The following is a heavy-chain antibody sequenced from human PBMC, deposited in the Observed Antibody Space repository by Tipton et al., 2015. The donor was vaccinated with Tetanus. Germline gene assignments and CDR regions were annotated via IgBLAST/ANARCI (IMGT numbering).Heavy chain of an antibody. V-gene: IGHV3-30*18. Sequence: SLRLSCAASGFIFRNFLMYWVRQAPGRGLEWVADVSYDGDTKNYADSVKGRYSISRDNSKNTVYLQMNSLRAVDTAVYFCAKGPQPAASEAYNWFESWGQGPLVTVSS. CDR2: VSYDGDTK. D-gene: IGHD6-13*01. CDR3: AKGPQPAASEAYNWFES. J-gene: IGHJ5*01. CDR1: GFIFRNFL.